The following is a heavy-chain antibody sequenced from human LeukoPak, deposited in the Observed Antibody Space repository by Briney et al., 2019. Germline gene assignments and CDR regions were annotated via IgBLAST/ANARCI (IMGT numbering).Heavy chain of an antibody. CDR2: ISSSSSYI. CDR1: GFTFSSYS. Sequence: GGSLRLSCAASGFTFSSYSMTWVRQAPGKGLEWVSSISSSSSYIYYADSVKGRFTISRDNAKNSLYLQMNSLRAEDTAVYYCARDLFFPCPLSCWGQGTLVTVSS. V-gene: IGHV3-21*01. CDR3: ARDLFFPCPLSC. J-gene: IGHJ4*02. D-gene: IGHD3-3*01.